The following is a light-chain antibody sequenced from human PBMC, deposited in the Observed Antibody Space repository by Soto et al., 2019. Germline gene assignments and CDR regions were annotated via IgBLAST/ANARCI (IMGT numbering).Light chain of an antibody. CDR2: GAS. CDR1: QTVSNTY. J-gene: IGKJ4*01. CDR3: QQYGALPPT. Sequence: EIMLTQFPGALSLSPGERVTLSCRASQTVSNTYLAWYQQKSGQAPKFLIYGASNRATGIPDSFSGSGSGTDLTLTITRLEPEDFAVYYCQQYGALPPTFGGGTKMEIK. V-gene: IGKV3-20*01.